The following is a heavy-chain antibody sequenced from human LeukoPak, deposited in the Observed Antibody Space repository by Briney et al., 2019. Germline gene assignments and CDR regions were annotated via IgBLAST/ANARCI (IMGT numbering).Heavy chain of an antibody. J-gene: IGHJ4*02. CDR2: ISSSGTTI. V-gene: IGHV3-11*01. D-gene: IGHD4-11*01. CDR3: ARGIRQYAKSYFDY. CDR1: GFTFSDHY. Sequence: GGSLRLSCAASGFTFSDHYMSWIRQAPGKGLEWLSYISSSGTTIYYTDSVKGRFTISRDNAKNSLYLQMYSLRAEDTAVYYCARGIRQYAKSYFDYWGQGTLVTVSS.